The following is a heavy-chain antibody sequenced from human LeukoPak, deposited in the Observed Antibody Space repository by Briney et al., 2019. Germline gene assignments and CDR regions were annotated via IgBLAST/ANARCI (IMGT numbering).Heavy chain of an antibody. Sequence: GGSLRLSCAASGFTVSDNYMSWVRQAPGKGLEWVSVFYSGGSTRYADSVKGRVTISRDNSKNTLYLQLNSLRAEDTAVYFCASSSWSSEYFHYWGQGTLVTVSS. J-gene: IGHJ1*01. CDR3: ASSSWSSEYFHY. D-gene: IGHD6-13*01. V-gene: IGHV3-66*01. CDR2: FYSGGST. CDR1: GFTVSDNY.